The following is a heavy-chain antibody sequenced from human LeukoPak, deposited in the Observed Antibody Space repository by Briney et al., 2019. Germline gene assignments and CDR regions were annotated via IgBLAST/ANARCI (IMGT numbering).Heavy chain of an antibody. CDR3: ARVRPIVGAFTGYYYGMDV. CDR2: IGGYNGNS. J-gene: IGHJ6*02. CDR1: GDTFTSSG. Sequence: ASVKVSCKASGDTFTSSGVSWVRQAPGQGFEWMGWIGGYNGNSDYAQKFQGRVTMTTDTSTRTAYMELRSLRSDDTAVYYCARVRPIVGAFTGYYYGMDVWGQGTTVTVSS. D-gene: IGHD1-26*01. V-gene: IGHV1-18*01.